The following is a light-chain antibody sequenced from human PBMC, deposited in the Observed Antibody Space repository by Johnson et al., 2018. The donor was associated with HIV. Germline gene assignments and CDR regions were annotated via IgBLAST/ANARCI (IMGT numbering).Light chain of an antibody. Sequence: QSMLTQPPSVSAAPEEKVTISCSGSSSNIGNNYVSWYQHLPGTAPRLLIYENNKRPSGFPDRFSGSKSDTSATLGITGLQTGDEADYYCGTWDSSLSASVFGTGTKVTVL. J-gene: IGLJ1*01. CDR3: GTWDSSLSASV. CDR2: ENN. V-gene: IGLV1-51*02. CDR1: SSNIGNNY.